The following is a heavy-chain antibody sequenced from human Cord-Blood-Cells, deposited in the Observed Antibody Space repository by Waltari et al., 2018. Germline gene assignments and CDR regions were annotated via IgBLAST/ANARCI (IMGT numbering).Heavy chain of an antibody. CDR1: GYTFTGYY. J-gene: IGHJ3*02. CDR2: INPNSGGT. CDR3: ARFQVYCSSTSCYDAFDI. V-gene: IGHV1-2*04. D-gene: IGHD2-2*01. Sequence: QVQLVQSGAEVTMPGASVKVSCTASGYTFTGYYMPLVRQATGKGLEWMVWINPNSGGTNYAQKFQGWVTMTRDTSISTAYMELSRLRSDDTAVYYCARFQVYCSSTSCYDAFDIWGQGTMVTVSS.